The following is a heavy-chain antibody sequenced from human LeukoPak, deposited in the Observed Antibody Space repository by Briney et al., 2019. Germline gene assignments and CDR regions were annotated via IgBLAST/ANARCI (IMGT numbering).Heavy chain of an antibody. CDR3: ARVKDTAMGEIDY. J-gene: IGHJ4*02. V-gene: IGHV3-23*01. D-gene: IGHD5-18*01. Sequence: PGGSLRLSCAASGFTFSNYAMTWVRQAPGKGLEWVSTISGSSIRTYYADSVKGRFAISRDNSENTLYLQMNSLRAEDTAVYYCARVKDTAMGEIDYWGQGTLVTVSS. CDR1: GFTFSNYA. CDR2: ISGSSIRT.